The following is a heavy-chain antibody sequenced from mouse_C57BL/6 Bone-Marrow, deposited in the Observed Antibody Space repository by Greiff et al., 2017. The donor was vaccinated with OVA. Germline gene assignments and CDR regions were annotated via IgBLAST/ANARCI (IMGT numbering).Heavy chain of an antibody. CDR2: IYPSDSET. Sequence: QVHVKQPGAELVRPGSSVKLSCKASGYTFTSYWMAWVKQRPGQGLEWIGNIYPSDSETHYNQKFKDKATLTVDKSSSTAYMLLSSLTSEDSAVYYCARNYGSRAWFAYWGQGTLVTVSA. D-gene: IGHD1-1*01. V-gene: IGHV1-61*01. J-gene: IGHJ3*01. CDR3: ARNYGSRAWFAY. CDR1: GYTFTSYW.